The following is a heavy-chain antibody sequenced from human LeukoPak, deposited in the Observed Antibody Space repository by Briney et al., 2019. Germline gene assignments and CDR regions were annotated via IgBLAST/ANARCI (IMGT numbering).Heavy chain of an antibody. V-gene: IGHV1-8*01. CDR3: ARGHRRDSYYYDSSGYPD. J-gene: IGHJ4*02. Sequence: ASVKVSCKASGYTFTSYDINWVRQATGQGLEWMGWMNPNSGNTGYAQKLQGRVTMTRNTSISTAYMELSSLRSEDTAVYYCARGHRRDSYYYDSSGYPDWGQGTLVTVSS. D-gene: IGHD3-22*01. CDR1: GYTFTSYD. CDR2: MNPNSGNT.